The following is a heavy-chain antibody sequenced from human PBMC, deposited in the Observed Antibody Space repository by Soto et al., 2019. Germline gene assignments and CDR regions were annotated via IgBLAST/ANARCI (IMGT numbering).Heavy chain of an antibody. D-gene: IGHD1-26*01. Sequence: QVQLVQSGAEVKKPGSSVKVSCMATGGTFSSYAISWVRQAPGQGLEWMGGIIPIFGTANYAQKFQGRVTITADESTSTAYMELSSLRSEDTAVYYCARDSSPSGSYPSGIDYWGQGTLVTVSS. CDR1: GGTFSSYA. V-gene: IGHV1-69*01. CDR3: ARDSSPSGSYPSGIDY. CDR2: IIPIFGTA. J-gene: IGHJ4*02.